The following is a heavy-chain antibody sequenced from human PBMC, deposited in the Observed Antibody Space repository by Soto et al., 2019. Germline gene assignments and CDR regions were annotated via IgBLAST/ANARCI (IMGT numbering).Heavy chain of an antibody. J-gene: IGHJ1*01. V-gene: IGHV3-66*01. CDR2: IYSGGST. D-gene: IGHD1-1*01. Sequence: EVQLVESGGGLVQPGGSLRLSCAASGFTVSSNYMSWVRQAPGKGLEWVSVIYSGGSTYYADSVKGRFTISRDNSKNTLYLQMNSLRAEDTAVYYCAREEPGRRDPGPFQHWGQGTLVTVSS. CDR3: AREEPGRRDPGPFQH. CDR1: GFTVSSNY.